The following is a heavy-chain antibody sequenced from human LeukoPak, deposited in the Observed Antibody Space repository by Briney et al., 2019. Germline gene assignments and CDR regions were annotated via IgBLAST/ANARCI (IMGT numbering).Heavy chain of an antibody. J-gene: IGHJ3*01. V-gene: IGHV1-46*01. Sequence: ASVKVSCKASGYTFTGYYMQWVRQAPGQGLEWMGIINPDGGSTSYARKFQGRVTMTRETSTSTVYMELSSLRSEDTAVYYCVRPPSGKDKRHDVLDVWGQGTVVTVSS. CDR3: VRPPSGKDKRHDVLDV. CDR2: INPDGGST. CDR1: GYTFTGYY. D-gene: IGHD1-26*01.